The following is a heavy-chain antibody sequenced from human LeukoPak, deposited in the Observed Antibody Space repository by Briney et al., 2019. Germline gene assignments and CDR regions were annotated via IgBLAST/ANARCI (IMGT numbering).Heavy chain of an antibody. CDR1: GYTFTDYY. CDR2: IGPNSGGT. D-gene: IGHD6-6*01. V-gene: IGHV1-2*02. CDR3: ARSNIAVRRGDNWFDP. Sequence: ASLKVSCKASGYTFTDYYMHWVRQAPGQELEWMGWIGPNSGGTDYAQKFQGRVTMTRDSSISTAYMELTRLISDDTAVYYCARSNIAVRRGDNWFDPWGQGTLVTVSS. J-gene: IGHJ5*02.